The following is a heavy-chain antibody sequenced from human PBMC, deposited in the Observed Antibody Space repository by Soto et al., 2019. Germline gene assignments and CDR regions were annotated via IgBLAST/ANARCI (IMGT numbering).Heavy chain of an antibody. D-gene: IGHD5-12*01. Sequence: GGSLRLSCAASGFTFSSYSMNWVRQAPGKGLEWVSSISSSSSYIYYADSVKGRFTISRDNAKNSLYLQMNSLRAEDTAVYYCARDNVDSGYDLYYFDHWGQGTLVTVSS. J-gene: IGHJ4*02. V-gene: IGHV3-21*01. CDR2: ISSSSSYI. CDR3: ARDNVDSGYDLYYFDH. CDR1: GFTFSSYS.